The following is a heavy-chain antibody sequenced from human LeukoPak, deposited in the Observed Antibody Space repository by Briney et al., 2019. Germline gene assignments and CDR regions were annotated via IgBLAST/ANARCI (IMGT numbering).Heavy chain of an antibody. D-gene: IGHD6-19*01. V-gene: IGHV1-2*02. CDR2: INANSGDT. CDR3: AREGRIAVAPGYYFDY. CDR1: GYTFTSYA. J-gene: IGHJ4*02. Sequence: ASVKVSCKASGYTFTSYAMHWVRQAPGQGLEWMGWINANSGDTNYAQKFQGRVTMTRDTSISTAYMELSRLRSEDTAVYYCAREGRIAVAPGYYFDYWGQGTLVTVSS.